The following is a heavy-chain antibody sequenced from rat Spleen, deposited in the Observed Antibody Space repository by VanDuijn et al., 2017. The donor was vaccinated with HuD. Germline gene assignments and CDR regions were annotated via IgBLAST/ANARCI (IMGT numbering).Heavy chain of an antibody. V-gene: IGHV5-20*01. CDR2: ISYDGGDT. CDR3: GRIIYTLDY. J-gene: IGHJ2*01. CDR1: GFTFGDYY. D-gene: IGHD1-2*01. Sequence: EVQLVESDGGLVQPGRSLKLSCAVSGFTFGDYYMAWVRQAPTKGLEWVTTISYDGGDTYYRDSVKGRFTISRDNAQSSVYLQMNSLRSEDTATYYCGRIIYTLDYWGQGVMVTVSS.